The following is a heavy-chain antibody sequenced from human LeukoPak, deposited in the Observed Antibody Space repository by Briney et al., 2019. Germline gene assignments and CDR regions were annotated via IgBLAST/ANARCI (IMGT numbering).Heavy chain of an antibody. V-gene: IGHV4-34*01. J-gene: IGHJ4*02. CDR1: GGSFSGYY. Sequence: SETLSLTCAVYGGSFSGYYWSWIRQPPGKGLEWIGHINRSGSTNYNPSLKRRVTISVDTSNNQFSLKLSSVTAADTAVYYCARTVVVAAAKGFDYWGQGTLVTVSS. CDR3: ARTVVVAAAKGFDY. D-gene: IGHD2-2*01. CDR2: INRSGST.